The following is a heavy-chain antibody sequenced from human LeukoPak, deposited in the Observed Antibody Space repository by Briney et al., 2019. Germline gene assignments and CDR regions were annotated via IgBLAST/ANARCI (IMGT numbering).Heavy chain of an antibody. CDR2: ISRTGTT. CDR3: AGYIVSTVYIF. J-gene: IGHJ4*02. Sequence: SETLSLTCAVSGGSISNSNWWSWVRQPPGKGLEWVGEISRTGTTNYNPSLKSRVTISIDKSKNQFSLNLTSVTAADTAVYFCAGYIVSTVYIFWGQGTLVTVSS. D-gene: IGHD5/OR15-5a*01. V-gene: IGHV4-4*02. CDR1: GGSISNSNW.